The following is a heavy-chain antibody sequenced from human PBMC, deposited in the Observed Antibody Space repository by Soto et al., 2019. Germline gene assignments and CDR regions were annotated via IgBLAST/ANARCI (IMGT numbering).Heavy chain of an antibody. D-gene: IGHD2-8*02. CDR3: TRALPDFETTGHYIDY. V-gene: IGHV3-53*01. Sequence: XGSLLLSCSASGFTVSNHYMTWVRQAPGKGLEWVSVIYSGGSRYYADSVKGRFAISRDHSKNTLYLQMNSLTAEDTAVYYCTRALPDFETTGHYIDYWGQGTLVTVSS. CDR1: GFTVSNHY. J-gene: IGHJ4*02. CDR2: IYSGGSR.